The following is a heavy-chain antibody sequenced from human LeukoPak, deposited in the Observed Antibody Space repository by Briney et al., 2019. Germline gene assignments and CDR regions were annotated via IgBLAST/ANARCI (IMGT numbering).Heavy chain of an antibody. J-gene: IGHJ4*02. CDR3: AREGVAAAESDY. D-gene: IGHD2-15*01. CDR2: ISAYNGNT. CDR1: GYTFTSYG. Sequence: ASVKVSCKASGYTFTSYGTSWVRQAPGQGLEWMGWISAYNGNTNYAQKLQGRVTITRDTSASTAYMELSSLRSEDTAVYYCAREGVAAAESDYWGQGTLVTVSS. V-gene: IGHV1-18*01.